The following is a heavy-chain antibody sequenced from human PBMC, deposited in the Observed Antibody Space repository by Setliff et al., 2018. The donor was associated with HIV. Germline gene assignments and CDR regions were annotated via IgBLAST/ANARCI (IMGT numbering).Heavy chain of an antibody. J-gene: IGHJ4*02. CDR1: GGSIMTGDW. Sequence: KPSETLSLTCAVSGGSIMTGDWWSWVRQSPTKGLEWIGEISHSGSTNYNPSLRSRVTMSVDKSNNQFSLKVNSMTAADSAIYYCARVESGILGYWGRGTLVTVSS. CDR3: ARVESGILGY. V-gene: IGHV4-4*02. D-gene: IGHD1-26*01. CDR2: ISHSGST.